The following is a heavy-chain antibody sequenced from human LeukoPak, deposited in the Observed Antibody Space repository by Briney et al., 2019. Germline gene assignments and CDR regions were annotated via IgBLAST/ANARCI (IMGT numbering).Heavy chain of an antibody. D-gene: IGHD2-2*01. Sequence: NPSETLSLTCTVSGGSISSYYWSWIRQPPGKGLEWIGYIYYSGSTNYNPSLKSRVTISVDTSKNQFSLKLSSVTVADTAVYYCARVRVPDYFDYWGQGTLVTVSS. V-gene: IGHV4-59*01. J-gene: IGHJ4*02. CDR1: GGSISSYY. CDR2: IYYSGST. CDR3: ARVRVPDYFDY.